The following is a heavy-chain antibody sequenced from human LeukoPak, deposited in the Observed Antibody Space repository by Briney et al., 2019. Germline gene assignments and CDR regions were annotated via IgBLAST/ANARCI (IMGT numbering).Heavy chain of an antibody. J-gene: IGHJ6*03. CDR3: ARLADYYMDV. V-gene: IGHV4-39*01. CDR2: IYYSGNT. Sequence: SETLSLTCTVSGGSISSSIYYWGWIRQPPGKGLEWIGNIYYSGNTYYNPSLKSRVTISVDTSKNQFSLKLSSVTAADTAVYYCARLADYYMDVWGKGTTVTVSS. CDR1: GGSISSSIYY.